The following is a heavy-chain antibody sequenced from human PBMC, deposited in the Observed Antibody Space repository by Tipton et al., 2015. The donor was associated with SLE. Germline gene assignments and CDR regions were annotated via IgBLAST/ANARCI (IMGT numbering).Heavy chain of an antibody. Sequence: TLSLTCTVSGGSINSYYWSWIRQPPGKGLEWIGYISHSGSTNYNPSLKSRVAISADTSKNQFSLRVNSVTSADTAVYYCARDWRGYYGSQAYYYYGMDVWGQGTTVIVSS. CDR3: ARDWRGYYGSQAYYYYGMDV. CDR1: GGSINSYY. J-gene: IGHJ6*02. CDR2: ISHSGST. D-gene: IGHD3-10*01. V-gene: IGHV4-59*01.